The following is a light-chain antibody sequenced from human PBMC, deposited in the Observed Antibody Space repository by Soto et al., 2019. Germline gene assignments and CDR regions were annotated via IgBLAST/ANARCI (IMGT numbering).Light chain of an antibody. CDR2: DAS. V-gene: IGKV1-33*01. Sequence: QMTQSPSSLSASVGDRVTIACQASQDISSYLNRFQQKPGKAPKLLIFDASNLQTGVLSRFSGSGSGRDFTFTISGLQPEDIAAYYCQQYDNLLLTFGGGTKVDIK. CDR1: QDISSY. CDR3: QQYDNLLLT. J-gene: IGKJ4*01.